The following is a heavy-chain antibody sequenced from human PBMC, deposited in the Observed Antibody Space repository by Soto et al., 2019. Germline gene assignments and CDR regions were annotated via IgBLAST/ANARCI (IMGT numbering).Heavy chain of an antibody. J-gene: IGHJ4*02. V-gene: IGHV4-39*01. CDR2: IYYSGSN. D-gene: IGHD2-21*02. Sequence: QLQLQESGPGLVKPSETLSLTCTVSGGSIRSSSYYWGWIRQPPGKGLEWIGSIYYSGSNYYNPSLKVRVTITVDTSKNQFSLSLSSVTAADTAVYYCARQGSRGVTHFDYWGQGTLVTVSS. CDR3: ARQGSRGVTHFDY. CDR1: GGSIRSSSYY.